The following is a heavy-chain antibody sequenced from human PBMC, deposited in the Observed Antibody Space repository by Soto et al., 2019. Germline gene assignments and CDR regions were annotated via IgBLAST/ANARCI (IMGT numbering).Heavy chain of an antibody. Sequence: PSETLSLTCTVSGGTVRSGPYYWSWKKKPPGKGLEWIGYIYNSGGTNYNPSLKSRVTISLDTSKNQFSLKLSSVTAADTAVYYCARDSGYYGPGTQGMDVWGQGTTVTVSS. J-gene: IGHJ6*02. V-gene: IGHV4-61*01. CDR3: ARDSGYYGPGTQGMDV. CDR2: IYNSGGT. CDR1: GGTVRSGPYY. D-gene: IGHD3-10*01.